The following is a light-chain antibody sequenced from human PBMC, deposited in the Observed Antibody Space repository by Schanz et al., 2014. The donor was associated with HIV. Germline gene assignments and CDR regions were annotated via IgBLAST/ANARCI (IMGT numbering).Light chain of an antibody. CDR1: QSVSSM. V-gene: IGKV3-15*01. J-gene: IGKJ2*01. Sequence: EIVMTQSPATLSVSPGDTVTLSCRASQSVSSMLDWFQQKPGQAPRLLIYRVSTRATGMPARFSASGSGTDFTLTISGLQSEDFAVYYCQQYSDWPPSTFGQGTKVEIK. CDR2: RVS. CDR3: QQYSDWPPST.